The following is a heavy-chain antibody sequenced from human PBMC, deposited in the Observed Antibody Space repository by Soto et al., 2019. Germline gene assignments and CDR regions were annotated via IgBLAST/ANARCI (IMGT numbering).Heavy chain of an antibody. Sequence: PGGPLRLYGAASGFTFSSYGMIWVRQAPGKGLEWVANIKQDGSEKYYVDSVKGRFTISRDNAKNSLYLQMNSLRAEDTAVYYCARDLRITIFGVVIIVYYYGMDVWGQGTTVTVSS. CDR3: ARDLRITIFGVVIIVYYYGMDV. CDR2: IKQDGSEK. V-gene: IGHV3-7*03. D-gene: IGHD3-3*01. J-gene: IGHJ6*02. CDR1: GFTFSSYG.